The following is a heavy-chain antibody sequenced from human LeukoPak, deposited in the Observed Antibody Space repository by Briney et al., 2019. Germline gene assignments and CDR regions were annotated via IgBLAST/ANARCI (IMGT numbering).Heavy chain of an antibody. CDR1: GFTFSSYT. CDR3: ARGEGYYASGSYYIVY. V-gene: IGHV3-21*01. Sequence: GGSLRLSCAASGFTFSSYTMNWVRQAPGKGLEWVSSITTSSTYIYYADSVRGRFTISRDNAKNSLYLRMSSLRVEDTAVYYCARGEGYYASGSYYIVYWGQGTLVTVSS. CDR2: ITTSSTYI. J-gene: IGHJ4*02. D-gene: IGHD3-10*01.